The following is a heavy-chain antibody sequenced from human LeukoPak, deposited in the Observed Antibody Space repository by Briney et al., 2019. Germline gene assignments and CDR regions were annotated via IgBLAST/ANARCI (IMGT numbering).Heavy chain of an antibody. V-gene: IGHV4-31*03. J-gene: IGHJ4*02. CDR3: ARGSTGDKSNN. D-gene: IGHD7-27*01. CDR1: GGSISSGGYY. Sequence: PSETLSLTCTVSGGSISSGGYYWSWIRQLPGKGLEWIGYIYYSGTTSYNPSPKSRLTISLDTSENQFSLKLSSVTAADTAVYYCARGSTGDKSNNWGQGTLVTVSS. CDR2: IYYSGTT.